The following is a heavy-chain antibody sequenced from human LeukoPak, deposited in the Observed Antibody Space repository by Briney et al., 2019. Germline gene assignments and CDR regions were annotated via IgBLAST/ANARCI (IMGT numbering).Heavy chain of an antibody. Sequence: GGSLRLSCAASGFTFSDYYMSWIRQAPAKGLEWDSYISSSGSTIYYADSVKGRFTNSRDNAKNSLYLQMNSLRAEDTAVYYCAREGYYDSSGYCGYWGQGTLVTVSS. J-gene: IGHJ4*02. D-gene: IGHD3-22*01. V-gene: IGHV3-11*04. CDR3: AREGYYDSSGYCGY. CDR1: GFTFSDYY. CDR2: ISSSGSTI.